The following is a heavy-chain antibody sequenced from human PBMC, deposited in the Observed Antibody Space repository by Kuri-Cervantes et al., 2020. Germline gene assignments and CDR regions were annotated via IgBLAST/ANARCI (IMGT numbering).Heavy chain of an antibody. Sequence: ASVKVSCKASGYTFTSYGISWVRQAPGQGLEWMGWISAYNGNTNYAQNLQGRVTMTRNTSISTAYMDLSSLRSGDTAVYYCARGNRYFDWVFDYWGQGTLVTVSS. J-gene: IGHJ4*02. CDR2: ISAYNGNT. CDR3: ARGNRYFDWVFDY. D-gene: IGHD3-9*01. V-gene: IGHV1-18*01. CDR1: GYTFTSYG.